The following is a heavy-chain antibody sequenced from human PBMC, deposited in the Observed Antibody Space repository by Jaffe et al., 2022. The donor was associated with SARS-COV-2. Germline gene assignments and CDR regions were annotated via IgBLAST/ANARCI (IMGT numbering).Heavy chain of an antibody. CDR2: IHHSGST. CDR1: GGSFSGYY. D-gene: IGHD3-10*01. J-gene: IGHJ4*02. V-gene: IGHV4-34*01. Sequence: QVQLQQWGAGLLKPSETLSLTCAVYGGSFSGYYWTWIRQSPGKGLEWIGEIHHSGSTHYNPSLKSRATISVDTSKNQFSLNLTSVTAADTAVYYCASDYGSGLFDNWGQGTLVTVSS. CDR3: ASDYGSGLFDN.